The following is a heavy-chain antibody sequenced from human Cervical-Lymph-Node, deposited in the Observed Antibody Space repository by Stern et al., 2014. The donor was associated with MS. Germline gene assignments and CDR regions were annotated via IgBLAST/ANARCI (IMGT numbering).Heavy chain of an antibody. J-gene: IGHJ6*02. V-gene: IGHV1-3*01. Sequence: VQLVESGAEVKKSGASGKISCKASGFTFNSYTLHWGRQAPGQRLEWVGWMNAGNGKPNTSEKVQGRGTLTRDTSTSTVYKELCPLSAEDTAVYYCARYIAVNGRAYGLDVWGQGTTVTVSS. CDR1: GFTFNSYT. D-gene: IGHD6-19*01. CDR3: ARYIAVNGRAYGLDV. CDR2: MNAGNGKP.